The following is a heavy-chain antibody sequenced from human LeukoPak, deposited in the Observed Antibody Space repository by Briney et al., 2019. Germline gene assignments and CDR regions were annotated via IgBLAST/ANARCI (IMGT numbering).Heavy chain of an antibody. J-gene: IGHJ4*02. CDR2: INHSGST. V-gene: IGHV4-34*01. CDR1: GGSFSGYY. D-gene: IGHD5-24*01. CDR3: ATEEGYNAY. Sequence: SETLSLTCAVYGGSFSGYYWSWIRQPPGKGLEWIGEINHSGSTNYNPSLKSRVTISVDTSKNQFSLRLSSVTAADTAVYYCATEEGYNAYWGQGILVTVSS.